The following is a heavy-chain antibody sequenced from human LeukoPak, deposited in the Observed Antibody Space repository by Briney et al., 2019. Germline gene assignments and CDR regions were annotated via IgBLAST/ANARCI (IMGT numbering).Heavy chain of an antibody. V-gene: IGHV1-46*01. J-gene: IGHJ6*03. CDR1: GYTFTSYY. CDR3: ARSIVVVPAAMSDYYYYYYMDV. Sequence: ASVKVSCKASGYTFTSYYMHWVRQAPGQGLEWMGIINPSGGSTSYAQKFQGRVTMTRDTSTSTVYMELSSLRSEDTAVYYCARSIVVVPAAMSDYYYYYYMDVWGKGTTVTVSS. D-gene: IGHD2-2*01. CDR2: INPSGGST.